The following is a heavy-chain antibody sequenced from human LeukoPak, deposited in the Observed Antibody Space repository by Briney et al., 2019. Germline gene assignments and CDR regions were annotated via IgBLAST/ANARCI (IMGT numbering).Heavy chain of an antibody. CDR1: GGSISIYY. D-gene: IGHD1-1*01. Sequence: SETLSLTCTVSGGSISIYYWNWLRQPPGKGLEWIGDIQYSGSTNYNPSLKSRVTILLDTSKNQFSLKLNSVTAADTAVYYCARDWELGHWGQGTLVTVSS. CDR3: ARDWELGH. V-gene: IGHV4-59*01. CDR2: IQYSGST. J-gene: IGHJ5*02.